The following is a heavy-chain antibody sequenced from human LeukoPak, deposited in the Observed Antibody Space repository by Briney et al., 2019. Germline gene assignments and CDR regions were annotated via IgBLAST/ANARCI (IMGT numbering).Heavy chain of an antibody. CDR3: ARPQGGRQLWLHFDY. V-gene: IGHV3-30-3*01. D-gene: IGHD5-18*01. Sequence: GGSLRLSCAASGFTFSNYAIHWVRQAPGKGLEWVAVISYDGNNKYYADSVKGRFTLSRDNSKNTLYLQLTSLRAEDTAVYYCARPQGGRQLWLHFDYWGQGTLVTVSS. CDR2: ISYDGNNK. J-gene: IGHJ4*02. CDR1: GFTFSNYA.